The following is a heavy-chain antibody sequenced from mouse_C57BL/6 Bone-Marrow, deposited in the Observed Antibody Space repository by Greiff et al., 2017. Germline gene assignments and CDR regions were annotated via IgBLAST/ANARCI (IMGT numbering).Heavy chain of an antibody. CDR1: GFTFSDYG. D-gene: IGHD1-1*01. Sequence: EVMLVESGGGLVKPGGSLKLSCAASGFTFSDYGMHWVRQALEKGLEWVAYISSGSSTIYYADTVKGRFTISRDNAKNTLFLQMTSLRSEDTAMYYCARGFTTVVASRYYFDYWGQGTTLTVSS. J-gene: IGHJ2*01. CDR3: ARGFTTVVASRYYFDY. V-gene: IGHV5-17*01. CDR2: ISSGSSTI.